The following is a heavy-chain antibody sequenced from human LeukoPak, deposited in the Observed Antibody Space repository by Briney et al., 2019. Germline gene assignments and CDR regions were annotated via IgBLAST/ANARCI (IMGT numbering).Heavy chain of an antibody. CDR3: ARVERYYDFWSGYYTDYYYYYGMDV. CDR1: GFTFSSYS. Sequence: GGSLRLSCAASGFTFSSYSMNWVRQAPGKGLEWVSYISSSSSTIYYADSVKGRFTISRDNAKNSLYLQMNSLRAEDTAVYYCARVERYYDFWSGYYTDYYYYYGMDVWGQGTTVTVS. J-gene: IGHJ6*02. CDR2: ISSSSSTI. V-gene: IGHV3-48*01. D-gene: IGHD3-3*01.